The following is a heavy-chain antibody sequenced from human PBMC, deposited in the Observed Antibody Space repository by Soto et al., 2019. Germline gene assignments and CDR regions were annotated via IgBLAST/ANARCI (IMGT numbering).Heavy chain of an antibody. Sequence: QVQLQESGPGLVKPSETLSLTCTVSGGSISSYYWSWIRQPPGKGLEWIGYIYYSGSTNYNPSLKSRVTISVDTSKNQFSLKLSSVTAADTAVYSCARRYGGSLDYCGQGPLVTVSS. J-gene: IGHJ4*02. CDR2: IYYSGST. CDR3: ARRYGGSLDY. CDR1: GGSISSYY. D-gene: IGHD4-17*01. V-gene: IGHV4-59*08.